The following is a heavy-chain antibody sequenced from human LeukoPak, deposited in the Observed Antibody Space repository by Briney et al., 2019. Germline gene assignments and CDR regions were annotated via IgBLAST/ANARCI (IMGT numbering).Heavy chain of an antibody. CDR1: GYDFTNYY. Sequence: ASVNVSCKASGYDFTNYYVHWVRQAPGQGLEWMGTINPNPHEDITTYAQKFQDRVTMTKDPAMSTVYMELSSLTSEDTGVYYCARDRVGAFFDYWGQGTLVTVSS. J-gene: IGHJ4*02. CDR2: INPNPHEDIT. CDR3: ARDRVGAFFDY. D-gene: IGHD1-26*01. V-gene: IGHV1-46*01.